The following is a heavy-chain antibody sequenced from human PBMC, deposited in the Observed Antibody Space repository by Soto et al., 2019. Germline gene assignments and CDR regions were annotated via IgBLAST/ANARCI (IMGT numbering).Heavy chain of an antibody. CDR3: TSRLHPWKLPRWTGLGD. J-gene: IGHJ4*02. CDR1: GFTFSKAW. V-gene: IGHV3-15*01. Sequence: EVQLVESGGGLVKPGGSLRLSCAASGFTFSKAWMSWVRQAPGKGLEWVGRIKSETDGWTTDYAAPVKGRFTISRDDSKNTLYLPMNSLNTEDTAVYYCTSRLHPWKLPRWTGLGDWGQGTLVTVAS. CDR2: IKSETDGWTT. D-gene: IGHD1-1*01.